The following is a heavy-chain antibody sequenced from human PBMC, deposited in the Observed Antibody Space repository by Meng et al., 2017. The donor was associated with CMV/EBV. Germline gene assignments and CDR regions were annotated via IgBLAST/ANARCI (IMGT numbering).Heavy chain of an antibody. J-gene: IGHJ4*02. Sequence: SETLSLTCAVYGGSFSGYYWSWNRQPPGKGLEWIGEINHSGSTNYNPSLKSRVTISVDTSKNQFSLKLSSVTAADTAVYYCARVVPAAIGGRGGPFDYWGQGTLVTVSS. CDR1: GGSFSGYY. CDR3: ARVVPAAIGGRGGPFDY. V-gene: IGHV4-34*01. D-gene: IGHD2-2*02. CDR2: INHSGST.